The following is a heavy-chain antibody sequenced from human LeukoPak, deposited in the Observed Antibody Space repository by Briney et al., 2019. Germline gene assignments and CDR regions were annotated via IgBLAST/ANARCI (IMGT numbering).Heavy chain of an antibody. J-gene: IGHJ4*02. CDR3: ARGGSYYHANFDY. CDR2: IYHSGST. D-gene: IGHD1-26*01. V-gene: IGHV4-30-2*01. CDR1: GVSISSGGYS. Sequence: SETLSLTCAVSGVSISSGGYSWSWIRQPPGKGLEWIGYIYHSGSTYYNPSLKSRVTISVDRSKNQFSLKLSSVTAADTAVYYCARGGSYYHANFDYWGQGTLVTVSS.